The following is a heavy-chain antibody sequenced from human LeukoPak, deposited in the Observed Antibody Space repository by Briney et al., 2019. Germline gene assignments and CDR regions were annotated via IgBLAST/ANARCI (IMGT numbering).Heavy chain of an antibody. Sequence: ASETLSLTCAVYGGSITGYYWSWIRQTPGRGLEWVGEIHYTGATSYNPSLKSRATISTDTSKNQFSLRLSSVTAADTAVYYCARGNILTGYCFDFWGQGALVTVPS. V-gene: IGHV4-34*01. CDR3: ARGNILTGYCFDF. D-gene: IGHD3-9*01. CDR2: IHYTGAT. J-gene: IGHJ4*02. CDR1: GGSITGYY.